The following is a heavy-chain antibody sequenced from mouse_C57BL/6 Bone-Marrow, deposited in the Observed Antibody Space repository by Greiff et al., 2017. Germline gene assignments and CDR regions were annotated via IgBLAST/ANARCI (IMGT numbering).Heavy chain of an antibody. Sequence: QVQLQQSGAELVKPGASVKLSCKASGYTFTEYTIHWVKQRSGQGLEWIGWFYPGSGSIKYNEKFKDKATLTADKSSSTVYMELSRLTSEDSAVXFCARHEVEYYGSSPPWFAYWGQGTLVTVSA. CDR2: FYPGSGSI. V-gene: IGHV1-62-2*01. CDR1: GYTFTEYT. D-gene: IGHD1-1*01. J-gene: IGHJ3*01. CDR3: ARHEVEYYGSSPPWFAY.